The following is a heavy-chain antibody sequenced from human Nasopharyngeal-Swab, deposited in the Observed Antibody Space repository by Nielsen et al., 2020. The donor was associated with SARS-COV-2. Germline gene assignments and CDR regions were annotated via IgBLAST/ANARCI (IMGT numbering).Heavy chain of an antibody. CDR1: GGSFSGYY. CDR2: IYHSEST. J-gene: IGHJ4*02. V-gene: IGHV4-34*01. CDR3: ARDLVCSGGSCYSNGFDY. Sequence: SETLSLTCAVYGGSFSGYYWSWIRQPPGTGLEWIGYIYHSESTSYNPSLKSRVTISVDTSKNQFSLKLSSVTAADTAVYYCARDLVCSGGSCYSNGFDYWGQGTLVTVSS. D-gene: IGHD2-15*01.